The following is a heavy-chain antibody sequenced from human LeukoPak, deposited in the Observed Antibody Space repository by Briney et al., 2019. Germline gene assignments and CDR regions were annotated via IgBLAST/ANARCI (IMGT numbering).Heavy chain of an antibody. Sequence: ASVKVSCKASGYTFTTYGMSWVRQAPGQGLEWMEWISTYNGNTKYAQKVQGRVTLTIDTSTSTAYMELRSLRSEGTAVYYCARDGESRFYTYYYFMDVWGNGTTVTVSS. J-gene: IGHJ6*03. V-gene: IGHV1-18*01. D-gene: IGHD2-2*02. CDR1: GYTFTTYG. CDR2: ISTYNGNT. CDR3: ARDGESRFYTYYYFMDV.